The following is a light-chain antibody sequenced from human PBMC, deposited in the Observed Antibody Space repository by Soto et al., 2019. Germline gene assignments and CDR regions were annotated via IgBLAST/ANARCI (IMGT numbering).Light chain of an antibody. CDR3: GTWDSSLLGV. Sequence: QSVLTQPPSVSAAPGQKVTISCSGSSSNIGNNYVSWYQQLPGTAPKLLNYENNKRPSGIPERFSSSKSGTSATLGITGLQTGDEADYYCGTWDSSLLGVFGTGTKVTVL. CDR2: ENN. V-gene: IGLV1-51*02. J-gene: IGLJ1*01. CDR1: SSNIGNNY.